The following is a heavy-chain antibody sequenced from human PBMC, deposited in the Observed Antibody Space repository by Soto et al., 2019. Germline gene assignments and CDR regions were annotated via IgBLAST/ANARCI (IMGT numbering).Heavy chain of an antibody. Sequence: PGGSLRLSCAASGFTFSSYAMSWVRQAPGKGLEWVSAISGSGGSTYYADSVKGRFTISRDNSKNTLYLQMNSLRAEDTAVYYCAKDRSSDIVVVTAILDYWGQGTRVTVS. CDR3: AKDRSSDIVVVTAILDY. J-gene: IGHJ4*02. CDR2: ISGSGGST. D-gene: IGHD2-21*02. CDR1: GFTFSSYA. V-gene: IGHV3-23*01.